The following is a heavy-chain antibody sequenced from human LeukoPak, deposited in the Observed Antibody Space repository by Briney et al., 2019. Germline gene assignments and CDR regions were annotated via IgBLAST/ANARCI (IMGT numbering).Heavy chain of an antibody. D-gene: IGHD5-24*01. J-gene: IGHJ4*02. Sequence: PSETLSLTCTVSGGSVNSGAYYWSWIRQPPGKGLEWIGYIYYSGSTSYNPSLKSRVTMSLDTSKNQFSLKLSSVTAADTAVYYCARVRAEMVTLHDYWGQGTLVTVSS. CDR3: ARVRAEMVTLHDY. V-gene: IGHV4-61*08. CDR1: GGSVNSGAYY. CDR2: IYYSGST.